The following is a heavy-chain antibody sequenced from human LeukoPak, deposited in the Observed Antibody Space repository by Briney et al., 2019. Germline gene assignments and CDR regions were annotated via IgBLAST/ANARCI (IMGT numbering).Heavy chain of an antibody. J-gene: IGHJ4*02. CDR3: ANYGDSSY. CDR1: GFTFSSYG. D-gene: IGHD4-17*01. V-gene: IGHV3-30*02. Sequence: PGGTLRLSCAASGFTFSSYGMHWVRQAPGKGLEWVAFIRYDGSNKYYADFEKGRFTISRDNSKNTLYLQMNSLRAEDTAVYYCANYGDSSYWGQGTLVTVSS. CDR2: IRYDGSNK.